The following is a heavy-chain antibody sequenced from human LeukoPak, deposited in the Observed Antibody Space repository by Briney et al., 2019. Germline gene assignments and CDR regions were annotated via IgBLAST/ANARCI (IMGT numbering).Heavy chain of an antibody. CDR2: IYDGGFT. J-gene: IGHJ2*01. D-gene: IGHD1-1*01. CDR1: GFTVTSNY. V-gene: IGHV3-66*01. CDR3: ARVMGRLIWTWYFDL. Sequence: GGSLRLSCAASGFTVTSNYMAWVRQAPGEGLEWVSVIYDGGFTYYADSVKGRFTISRDNSKNTLYLQMSSLRGEDTAVYYCARVMGRLIWTWYFDLWGRGTLVTVSS.